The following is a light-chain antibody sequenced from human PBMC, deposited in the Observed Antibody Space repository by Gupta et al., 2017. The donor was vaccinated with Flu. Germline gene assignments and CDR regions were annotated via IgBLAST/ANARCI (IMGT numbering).Light chain of an antibody. J-gene: IGKJ4*01. Sequence: IVMTQSPATLSVSPGERATLSCRASQSLNNNLAWYQQKPGQAPRLLIYGASARATDVPARFSGSGSGTEFTLTISRRQSEDFALYYCQQYADWPPLTFGGGTKVEMK. CDR2: GAS. CDR1: QSLNNN. V-gene: IGKV3-15*01. CDR3: QQYADWPPLT.